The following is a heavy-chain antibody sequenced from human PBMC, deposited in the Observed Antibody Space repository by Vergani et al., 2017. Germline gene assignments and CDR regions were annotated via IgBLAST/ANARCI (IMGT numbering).Heavy chain of an antibody. V-gene: IGHV3-30-3*01. D-gene: IGHD3-22*01. CDR2: ISYDGSNK. CDR1: GFTFSSYA. CDR3: ARDRVVVITINYYGMDV. Sequence: QVQLVESGGGVVQPGRSLRLSCAASGFTFSSYAMHWVRQAPGKGLEWVAVISYDGSNKYYADSVKGRFTISRDNSKNTLYLQMNSLRAEDTAVYYCARDRVVVITINYYGMDVWGQGP. J-gene: IGHJ6*02.